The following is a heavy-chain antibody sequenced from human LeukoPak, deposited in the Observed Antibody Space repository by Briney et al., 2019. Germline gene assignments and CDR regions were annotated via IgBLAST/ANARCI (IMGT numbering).Heavy chain of an antibody. J-gene: IGHJ4*02. Sequence: SETLSLTCTVSGGSISSYYWSWIRQPPGKGLEWIGEINHSGSTNNNPSLKSRVTISVDTSKNQFSLKLSSVTAADTAVYYCAREGIAAAHFDYWGQGTLVTVSS. V-gene: IGHV4-34*01. CDR3: AREGIAAAHFDY. D-gene: IGHD6-13*01. CDR2: INHSGST. CDR1: GGSISSYY.